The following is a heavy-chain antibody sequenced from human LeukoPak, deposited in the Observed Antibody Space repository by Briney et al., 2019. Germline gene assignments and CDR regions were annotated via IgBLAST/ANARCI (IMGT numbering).Heavy chain of an antibody. J-gene: IGHJ4*02. CDR1: GGTVSSYA. CDR3: ARERGYSGYDVGGYFGY. CDR2: IIPIFGTA. Sequence: SVKVSCKASGGTVSSYAISWVRQAPGQGLEWMGRIIPIFGTANYAQKFQGRVTITTDESTSTAYMELSSLRSEDTAVYYCARERGYSGYDVGGYFGYWGQGTLVTVSS. D-gene: IGHD5-12*01. V-gene: IGHV1-69*05.